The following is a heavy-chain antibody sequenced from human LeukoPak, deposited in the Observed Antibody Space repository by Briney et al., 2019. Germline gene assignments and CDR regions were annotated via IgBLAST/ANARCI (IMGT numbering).Heavy chain of an antibody. Sequence: PSETLSLTCNVSGGSISGYHWSWIRQPPGKGLEWLGYIYYSGSSNYNPSLKSRVTISVDTSKNQFSLKLSSVTAADTAVYYCARSREAYYYGSGSYFYWGQGTLVTVSS. J-gene: IGHJ4*02. CDR1: GGSISGYH. V-gene: IGHV4-59*01. D-gene: IGHD3-10*01. CDR3: ARSREAYYYGSGSYFY. CDR2: IYYSGSS.